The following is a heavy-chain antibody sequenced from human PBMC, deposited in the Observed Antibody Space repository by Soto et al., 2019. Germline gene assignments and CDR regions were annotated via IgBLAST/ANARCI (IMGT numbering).Heavy chain of an antibody. CDR1: GYTFSNFW. CDR2: IYPGDHET. CDR3: ARSPRSSPYFDY. Sequence: GESLKISCQSSGYTFSNFWIGWVRQLPGKGLEWMGIIYPGDHETRYSPSFHGKVTISADRSINAAYLQWNSLEASDTAFYFCARSPRSSPYFDYWGQGALVTVSS. J-gene: IGHJ4*02. V-gene: IGHV5-51*01. D-gene: IGHD6-13*01.